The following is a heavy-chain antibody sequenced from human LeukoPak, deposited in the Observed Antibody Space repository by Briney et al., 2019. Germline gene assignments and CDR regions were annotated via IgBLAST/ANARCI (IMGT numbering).Heavy chain of an antibody. CDR3: ARQGCSSTSCFDAFDI. D-gene: IGHD2-2*01. Sequence: KPGESLKISCKGSGYSFTSYWIGWVRQMPGKGLEWMGIIYPGDSDTRYSPSFQGQVTISADKSISTAYLQWSGLKASDTAMYYCARQGCSSTSCFDAFDIWGQGTMVTVSS. V-gene: IGHV5-51*01. J-gene: IGHJ3*02. CDR2: IYPGDSDT. CDR1: GYSFTSYW.